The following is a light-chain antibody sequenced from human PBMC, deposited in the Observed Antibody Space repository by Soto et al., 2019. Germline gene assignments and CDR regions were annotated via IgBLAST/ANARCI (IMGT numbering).Light chain of an antibody. J-gene: IGKJ4*01. V-gene: IGKV1-12*01. CDR2: DAS. CDR3: IQDYNYLT. CDR1: QSISSW. Sequence: DIQITQSPSSLSASVGDRVTRTCRAGQSISSWLAWYQQKPGKAPKLLIYDASSLQSGVPSRFSGSGSGKDFTLTISRLQPEDFASYYCIQDYNYLTFGGGTKVDIK.